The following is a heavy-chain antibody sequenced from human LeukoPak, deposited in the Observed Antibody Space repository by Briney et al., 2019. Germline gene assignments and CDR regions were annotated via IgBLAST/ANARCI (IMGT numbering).Heavy chain of an antibody. CDR2: ISWNSGSI. J-gene: IGHJ2*01. CDR1: GFTFDDYA. Sequence: GGSLRLSCAASGFTFDDYAMHWVRQAPGKGLEWVSGISWNSGSIGYADSVKGRFTISRDNAKNSLYLQINSLRAEDTALYYCAKSPTTTIYWYFDLWGRGTLVTVSS. CDR3: AKSPTTTIYWYFDL. D-gene: IGHD1-1*01. V-gene: IGHV3-9*01.